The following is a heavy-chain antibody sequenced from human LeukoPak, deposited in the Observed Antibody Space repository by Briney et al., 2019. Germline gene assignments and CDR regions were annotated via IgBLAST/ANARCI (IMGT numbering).Heavy chain of an antibody. J-gene: IGHJ5*02. CDR2: IYTSGST. V-gene: IGHV4-4*07. D-gene: IGHD6-6*01. Sequence: PSETLSLTCTVSGGSISSYYWSWVRQPAGQELEWIGRIYTSGSTNYNPTLKSRVTMSVDTSKNKFSLKLRSVTAADTAVYYWARSRIAAPFDPWGQGTLVTVSS. CDR1: GGSISSYY. CDR3: ARSRIAAPFDP.